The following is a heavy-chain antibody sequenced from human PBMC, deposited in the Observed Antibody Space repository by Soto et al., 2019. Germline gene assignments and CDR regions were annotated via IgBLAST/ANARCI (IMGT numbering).Heavy chain of an antibody. CDR2: IYYSGST. CDR1: GGSISSGDYY. V-gene: IGHV4-30-4*01. CDR3: ARISFYYGSGSYYNLNWFDP. Sequence: QVQLQESGPGLVKPSQTLSLTCTVSGGSISSGDYYWSWIRQPPGKGLEWIGYIYYSGSTYYNPSLKSRVTISVDTSKNQFSLKLSSVTAADTAVYYCARISFYYGSGSYYNLNWFDPWGQGTLVTVSS. D-gene: IGHD3-10*01. J-gene: IGHJ5*02.